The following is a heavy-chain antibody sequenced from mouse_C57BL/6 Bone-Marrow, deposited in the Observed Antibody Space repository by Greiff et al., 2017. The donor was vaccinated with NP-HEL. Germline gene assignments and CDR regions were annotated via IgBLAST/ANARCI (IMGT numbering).Heavy chain of an antibody. V-gene: IGHV1-80*01. CDR2: IYPGDGDT. CDR1: GYEFSNSW. Sequence: VKLVESGAELVKPGASVKISCKASGYEFSNSWMNWVKQRPGTGLEWIGQIYPGDGDTNYNGKFKDKATLTADKSSSTAYMQLSRLTSEDSAVYFCARGAYWGQGTLVTVSA. J-gene: IGHJ3*01. CDR3: ARGAY.